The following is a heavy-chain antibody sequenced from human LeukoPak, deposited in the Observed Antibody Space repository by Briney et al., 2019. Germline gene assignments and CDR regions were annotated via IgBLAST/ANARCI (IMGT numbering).Heavy chain of an antibody. V-gene: IGHV1-46*01. J-gene: IGHJ4*02. CDR1: GYTFTSYY. CDR3: ARLGIAVLFDY. CDR2: INPSGGST. D-gene: IGHD6-19*01. Sequence: ASVKVSCKASGYTFTSYYMHWVRQAPGRGLEWMGIINPSGGSTSYAQKFQGRVTMTRDTSTSTVYMELSSLRSEDTAVYYCARLGIAVLFDYWGQGTLVTVSS.